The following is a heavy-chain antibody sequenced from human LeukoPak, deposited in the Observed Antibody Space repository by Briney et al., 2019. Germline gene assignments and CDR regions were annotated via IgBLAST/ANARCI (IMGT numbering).Heavy chain of an antibody. Sequence: GGSLRLSCAASGFTFSGSAIHWVRQAPGKGLEWVAVISYGGSNKYYADSVKGRFTISRDNSKNTLYLQMNSLRAEDTAVYYCARDPTTVTSSPLFDYWGQGTLVTVSS. D-gene: IGHD4-17*01. J-gene: IGHJ4*02. CDR2: ISYGGSNK. CDR3: ARDPTTVTSSPLFDY. CDR1: GFTFSGSA. V-gene: IGHV3-30-3*01.